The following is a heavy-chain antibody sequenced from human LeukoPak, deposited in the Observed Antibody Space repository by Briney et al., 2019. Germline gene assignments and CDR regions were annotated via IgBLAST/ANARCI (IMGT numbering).Heavy chain of an antibody. J-gene: IGHJ6*04. V-gene: IGHV3-30*18. D-gene: IGHD5-18*01. CDR1: GFTFSSYG. CDR3: AKVPPVDTAMALDGMDV. Sequence: GGSLRLSCAASGFTFSSYGMHWVRQAPGKGLEWVAVISYDGSNKYYADSVKGRFTISRDNSKNTLYLQMSSLRAEDTAVYYCAKVPPVDTAMALDGMDVWGKGTTVTVSS. CDR2: ISYDGSNK.